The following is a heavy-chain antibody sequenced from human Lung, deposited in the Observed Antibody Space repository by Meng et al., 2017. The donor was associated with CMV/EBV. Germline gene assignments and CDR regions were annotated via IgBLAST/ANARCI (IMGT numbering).Heavy chain of an antibody. CDR2: ISYDGSTE. V-gene: IGHV3-30*04. D-gene: IGHD3-22*01. CDR3: SRGVITLGYSDMDV. J-gene: IGHJ6*02. CDR1: GFTLNRYT. Sequence: WGSLRLXCVASGFTLNRYTMHWVRQAPGKGLEWVALISYDGSTEYYGDSVRGRFSISRDTSKNTLYAHMNGLVPDETAIYYCSRGVITLGYSDMDVWGQGXSVTVSS.